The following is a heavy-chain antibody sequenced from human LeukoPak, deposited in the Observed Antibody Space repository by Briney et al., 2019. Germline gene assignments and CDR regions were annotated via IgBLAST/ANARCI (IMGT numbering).Heavy chain of an antibody. J-gene: IGHJ4*02. V-gene: IGHV1-3*01. Sequence: ASVKVSCKASGYTFTSYAMHWVRQAPGQRLEWMGWINAGNGNTKYSQKFQGRVTITRDTSASTAYMELSSLRSEDTAVYYCARESPRDYYFDYWGQGTLVTVFS. D-gene: IGHD5-24*01. CDR1: GYTFTSYA. CDR3: ARESPRDYYFDY. CDR2: INAGNGNT.